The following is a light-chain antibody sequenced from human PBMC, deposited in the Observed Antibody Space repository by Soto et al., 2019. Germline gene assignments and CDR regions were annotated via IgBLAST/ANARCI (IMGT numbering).Light chain of an antibody. V-gene: IGKV1-6*01. CDR2: AAS. J-gene: IGKJ1*01. Sequence: AVQMPQSPYSLSASVGDRVTITCRASQGIRNDLGWYQQKPGKAPNLLIYAASTLQSGVPSRFSGSGSGTDFTLTISSLQPEDFATYYCLQDYNYPRTFGQGTKVDIK. CDR3: LQDYNYPRT. CDR1: QGIRND.